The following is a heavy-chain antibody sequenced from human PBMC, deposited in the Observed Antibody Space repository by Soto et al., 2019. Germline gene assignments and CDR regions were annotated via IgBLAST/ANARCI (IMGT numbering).Heavy chain of an antibody. V-gene: IGHV4-59*08. D-gene: IGHD1-26*01. CDR2: MHYSGSS. J-gene: IGHJ4*02. CDR1: GGSISSYY. Sequence: PSETLSLTCTVSGGSISSYYWSWIRQPPGKGLEWIGYMHYSGSSNYNPFLKSRVTISVDTSKNQFSLKLSSVTAADTAVYYCARRGSYPSFDYWGQGTLVTVSS. CDR3: ARRGSYPSFDY.